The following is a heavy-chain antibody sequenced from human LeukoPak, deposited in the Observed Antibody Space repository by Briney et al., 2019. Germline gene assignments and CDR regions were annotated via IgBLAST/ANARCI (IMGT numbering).Heavy chain of an antibody. D-gene: IGHD2-21*01. CDR3: ARRHLVIRVFKNYFDY. J-gene: IGHJ4*02. CDR1: GGSFSGYY. CDR2: INHSGST. V-gene: IGHV4-34*01. Sequence: PSETLSLTCAVYGGSFSGYYWSWIRQPPGKGLEWIGEINHSGSTNYNPSLKSRVTISVDTSKNQFSLKLSSVTAADTAVYYCARRHLVIRVFKNYFDYWGQGTLVTVSS.